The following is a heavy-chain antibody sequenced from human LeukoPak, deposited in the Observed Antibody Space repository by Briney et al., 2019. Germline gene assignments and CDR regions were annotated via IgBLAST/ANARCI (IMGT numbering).Heavy chain of an antibody. CDR1: GFIFSSWW. J-gene: IGHJ4*02. V-gene: IGHV3-74*01. Sequence: PGGPLRLSCAASGFIFSSWWMIWFRRLPGKGLVSVSHINTDGSYIRYADSVKGRFTISRDNAKNTLYLQMNSLRPEDTGVYYCTTFGIDWSLSYWGQGALVTVSS. CDR3: TTFGIDWSLSY. CDR2: INTDGSYI. D-gene: IGHD3-9*01.